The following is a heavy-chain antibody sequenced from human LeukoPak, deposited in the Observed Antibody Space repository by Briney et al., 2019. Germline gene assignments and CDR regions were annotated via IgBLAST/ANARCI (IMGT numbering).Heavy chain of an antibody. CDR3: ARGGPHDYGDPSEFDY. Sequence: GGSLRLSCAASGFTFSDHYMDWVRQAPGKGLEWVGRTRNKANSYTTEYAASVKGRFTISRDDSKNSLYLQVNSLKTEDTAVYYCARGGPHDYGDPSEFDYWGQGTLVTVSS. D-gene: IGHD4-17*01. V-gene: IGHV3-72*01. CDR1: GFTFSDHY. J-gene: IGHJ4*02. CDR2: TRNKANSYTT.